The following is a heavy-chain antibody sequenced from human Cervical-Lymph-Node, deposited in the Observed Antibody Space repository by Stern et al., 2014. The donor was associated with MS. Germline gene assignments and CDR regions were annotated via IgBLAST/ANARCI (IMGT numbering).Heavy chain of an antibody. Sequence: VQLVESGAEVKKPGASVKVSCKASGYTFTSYGISWVRQAPAQVIEWMRWFSSYNGNTNYAQKLQGRVTMTTDTSTSTAYMELRSLRSDDTAVYYCARGLLGSENAFDIWGQGTMVTVSS. V-gene: IGHV1-18*01. D-gene: IGHD2-15*01. CDR2: FSSYNGNT. J-gene: IGHJ3*02. CDR1: GYTFTSYG. CDR3: ARGLLGSENAFDI.